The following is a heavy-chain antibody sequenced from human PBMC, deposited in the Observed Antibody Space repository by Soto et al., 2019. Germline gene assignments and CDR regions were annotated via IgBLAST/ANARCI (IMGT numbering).Heavy chain of an antibody. CDR1: GFTFSSYW. Sequence: GGSLRLSCAASGFTFSSYWMHWVRQAPGKGLVWVSRINSDGSSTSYADSVKGRFTISRDNAKNTLYLQMNSLRAEDTALYYCAKSQGYRGGPDYWGQGTLVTVSS. J-gene: IGHJ4*02. CDR2: INSDGSST. CDR3: AKSQGYRGGPDY. V-gene: IGHV3-74*01. D-gene: IGHD1-26*01.